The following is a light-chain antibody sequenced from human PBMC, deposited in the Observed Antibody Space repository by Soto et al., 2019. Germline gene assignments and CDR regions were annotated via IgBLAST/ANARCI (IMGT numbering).Light chain of an antibody. V-gene: IGLV1-44*01. CDR2: DNN. CDR3: AAWDDSLNGWV. Sequence: QSVLTQPPSASGTPGQRVTISCSGSSSNIGSNAVNWYQQVPGTAPKLLIYDNNQRPSGVPDRFSGSRPGTSASLAISGLRSEDEADYYCAAWDDSLNGWVFGGGTKLTVL. CDR1: SSNIGSNA. J-gene: IGLJ3*02.